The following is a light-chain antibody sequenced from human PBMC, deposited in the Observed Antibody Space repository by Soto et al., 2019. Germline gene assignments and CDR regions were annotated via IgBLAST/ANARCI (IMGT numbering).Light chain of an antibody. CDR3: VQGTHWPWT. Sequence: DVVMTQSPLSLSVTLGQPASISCRSSQGLVYSDGNTFLNWFHQRPGQSLRRLIYQVSNRDSGVPDRFSGSGSGTDYTLTISRVEAEDVGIYYCVQGTHWPWTFGQGTKVEIK. V-gene: IGKV2-30*01. CDR2: QVS. CDR1: QGLVYSDGNTF. J-gene: IGKJ1*01.